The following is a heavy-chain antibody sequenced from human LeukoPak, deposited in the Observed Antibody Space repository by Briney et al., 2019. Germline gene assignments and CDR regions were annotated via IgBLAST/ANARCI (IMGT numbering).Heavy chain of an antibody. D-gene: IGHD3-3*01. V-gene: IGHV4-30-4*08. CDR2: IYYSGST. J-gene: IGHJ6*03. CDR3: ARAAPLYYDFWSGYYRTRDYYYYMDV. Sequence: SQTLSLTCTVSGGSISSGDYYWSWIRQPPGKGLEWIGYIYYSGSTYYNPSLKSRVTISVDTSKNQFSLKLSSVTAADTAVHYCARAAPLYYDFWSGYYRTRDYYYYMDVWGKGTTVTVSS. CDR1: GGSISSGDYY.